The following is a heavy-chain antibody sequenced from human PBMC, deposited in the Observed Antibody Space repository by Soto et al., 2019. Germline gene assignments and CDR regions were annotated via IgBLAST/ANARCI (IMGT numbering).Heavy chain of an antibody. J-gene: IGHJ4*02. D-gene: IGHD1-1*01. Sequence: SETLSLTSTVSDGSISSGGYYWSWNRQHPGKGLEWIGYIYYSGSTYYNPSLKSRVTISRDNAQNSLYLQMNSLGAEDTAVYYCARRASTGRHFDYWGQGTLVTVSS. CDR3: ARRASTGRHFDY. CDR1: DGSISSGGYY. V-gene: IGHV4-31*03. CDR2: IYYSGST.